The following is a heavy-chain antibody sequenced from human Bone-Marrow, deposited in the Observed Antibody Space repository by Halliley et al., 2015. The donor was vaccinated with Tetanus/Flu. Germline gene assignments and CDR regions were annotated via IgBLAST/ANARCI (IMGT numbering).Heavy chain of an antibody. Sequence: SLRLSCAASGFTFSDYYMSWIRQAPGKGLEWVSYITSSGSYTNYADSVKGRFTISRDNAKNSLYLQMNSLRAEDTAVYYCVREVPDYGSSGYFDYWGQGTLVTVSS. CDR2: ITSSGSYT. J-gene: IGHJ4*02. D-gene: IGHD3-22*01. CDR3: VREVPDYGSSGYFDY. CDR1: GFTFSDYY. V-gene: IGHV3-11*06.